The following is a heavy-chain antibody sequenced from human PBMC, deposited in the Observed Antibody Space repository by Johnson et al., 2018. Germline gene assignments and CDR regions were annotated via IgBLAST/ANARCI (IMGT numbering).Heavy chain of an antibody. CDR2: IRSKTYGATP. CDR1: GFTFGDYV. D-gene: IGHD2-2*01. CDR3: TRELIAVVVSAHPYMDV. V-gene: IGHV3-49*05. Sequence: VQLVESGGGLVKPGRSLRLSCTASGFTFGDYVMSWFRQAPGKGLEWVGFIRSKTYGATPEYAASVKGRLFFYRDDSKNIAYLQMNSLKTEDTAVYYGTRELIAVVVSAHPYMDVWGQGTTVTVS. J-gene: IGHJ6*02.